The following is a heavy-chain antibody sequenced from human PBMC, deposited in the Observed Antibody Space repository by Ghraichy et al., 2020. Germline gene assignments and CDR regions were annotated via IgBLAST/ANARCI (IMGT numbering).Heavy chain of an antibody. CDR3: ASTMTTVLYNWFDP. CDR1: GFTFSSYA. D-gene: IGHD4-17*01. CDR2: ISYDGSNK. J-gene: IGHJ5*02. V-gene: IGHV3-30*04. Sequence: GGSLRLSCAASGFTFSSYAMHWVRQAPGKGLEWVAVISYDGSNKYYADSVKGRFTISRDNSKNTLYLQMNSLRAEDTAVYYCASTMTTVLYNWFDPWGQGTLVTVSS.